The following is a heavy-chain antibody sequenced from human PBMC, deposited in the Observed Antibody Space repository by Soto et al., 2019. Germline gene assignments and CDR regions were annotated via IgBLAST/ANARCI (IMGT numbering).Heavy chain of an antibody. CDR3: AKDQHTIAFDY. J-gene: IGHJ4*02. Sequence: QVQLVESGGGVVQPGRSLRLSCAASGFTFSSYGMHWVRQAPGKGLEWVAVISYDGSNKYYADSVKGRFTISRDNSKNTLYLQMNSLRAEDTAVYYCAKDQHTIAFDYWGQGTLVTVSS. CDR1: GFTFSSYG. CDR2: ISYDGSNK. D-gene: IGHD6-13*01. V-gene: IGHV3-30*18.